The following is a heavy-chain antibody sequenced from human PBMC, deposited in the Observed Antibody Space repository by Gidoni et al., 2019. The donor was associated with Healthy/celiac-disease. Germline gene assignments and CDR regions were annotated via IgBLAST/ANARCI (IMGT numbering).Heavy chain of an antibody. CDR3: ARLTTVKGGGFDY. V-gene: IGHV3-7*01. J-gene: IGHJ4*02. Sequence: EVQLVESGGGLVQPGGSLCLSCAASGFTLSSDWMSWVRQAPGKGREWVANIKQDGSEKYYVDSVKGRFTISRDNAKNSLYLQMNSLRAEDTAVYDCARLTTVKGGGFDYWGQGTLVTVSS. CDR2: IKQDGSEK. CDR1: GFTLSSDW. D-gene: IGHD4-17*01.